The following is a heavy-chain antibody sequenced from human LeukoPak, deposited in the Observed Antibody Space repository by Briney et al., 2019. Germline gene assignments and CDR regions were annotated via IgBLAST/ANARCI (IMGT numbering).Heavy chain of an antibody. J-gene: IGHJ4*02. Sequence: GRSLRLSCAASGFTFSSYAMLWVRQAPGKGLEWVEVISYDGSNKYYADSVKGRFTISRDNSKNTLYLQMNSLRDEDSAAYYCARVYLERLTAGYFDHWGQGTLVTVSP. CDR2: ISYDGSNK. V-gene: IGHV3-30-3*01. CDR1: GFTFSSYA. D-gene: IGHD2-8*01. CDR3: ARVYLERLTAGYFDH.